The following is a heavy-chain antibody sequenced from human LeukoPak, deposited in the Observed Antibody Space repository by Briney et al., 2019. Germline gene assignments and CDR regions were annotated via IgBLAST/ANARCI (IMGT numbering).Heavy chain of an antibody. J-gene: IGHJ4*02. V-gene: IGHV1-18*01. CDR2: ISAYNGNT. CDR3: ARDGHRRYYYESSDYRFDY. D-gene: IGHD3-22*01. CDR1: GYTFTSYG. Sequence: GASVKVSCKASGYTFTSYGISWVRQAPGQGLEWMGWISAYNGNTNYVQKLQGRVTMTIDTSTSTVYVELRSLRSDDTAVYYCARDGHRRYYYESSDYRFDYWGQGTLVTVSS.